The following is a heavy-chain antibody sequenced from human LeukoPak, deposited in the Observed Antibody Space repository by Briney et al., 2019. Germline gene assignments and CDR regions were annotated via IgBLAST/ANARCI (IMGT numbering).Heavy chain of an antibody. CDR2: ISGSGGST. CDR1: GFTFSSYA. Sequence: PGGSLRPSCAASGFTFSSYAMSWVRQAPGKGLEWVSAISGSGGSTYYADSVKGRFTISRDNSKNTLYLQMNGLRAEDTAVYYCAKDVSRSTSCYNYWGQGTLVTVSS. V-gene: IGHV3-23*01. J-gene: IGHJ4*02. CDR3: AKDVSRSTSCYNY. D-gene: IGHD2-2*01.